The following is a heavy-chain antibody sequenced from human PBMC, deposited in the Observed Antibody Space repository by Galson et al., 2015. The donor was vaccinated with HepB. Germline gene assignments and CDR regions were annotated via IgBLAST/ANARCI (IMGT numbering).Heavy chain of an antibody. D-gene: IGHD1-14*01. J-gene: IGHJ4*02. Sequence: SLRLSCAASGFRFSSFDMHWVRQTPGKGLEWVAVISGGGGITIYAESVKGRFTISRDNPKNTLSLQMDSLGSDDTAVYFCARDLVSDVPDHLDYWGQGTLVTVSS. CDR1: GFRFSSFD. CDR3: ARDLVSDVPDHLDY. CDR2: ISGGGGIT. V-gene: IGHV3-30-3*01.